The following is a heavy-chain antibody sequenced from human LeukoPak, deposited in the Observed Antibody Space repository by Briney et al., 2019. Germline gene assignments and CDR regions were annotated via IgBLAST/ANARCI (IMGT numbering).Heavy chain of an antibody. CDR2: INQDGSEK. CDR3: VKDAHQGVLTWC. J-gene: IGHJ4*02. Sequence: GGSLRLSCAASGFTFSSEWLSWVRQAPGKGLEYVANINQDGSEKYYVDSVKGRFIISRDNTKNSLYLQMNSLRGEDTAVYYCVKDAHQGVLTWCWGQGTLVTVSS. CDR1: GFTFSSEW. V-gene: IGHV3-7*05. D-gene: IGHD3-9*01.